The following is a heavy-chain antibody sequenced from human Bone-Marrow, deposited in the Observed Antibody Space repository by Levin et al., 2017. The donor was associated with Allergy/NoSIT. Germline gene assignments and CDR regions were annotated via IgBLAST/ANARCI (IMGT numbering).Heavy chain of an antibody. D-gene: IGHD2-2*01. J-gene: IGHJ2*01. Sequence: ESLKISCTVSGGSISSRSYYWGWIRQPPGKGLEWIGSIYYSGSTYYNPSLKSRVTISVDTSKNQFSLKLSSVTAADTAVYYCARTFWDIVVVPAAITPRWYFDLWGRGTLVTVSS. CDR3: ARTFWDIVVVPAAITPRWYFDL. V-gene: IGHV4-39*01. CDR2: IYYSGST. CDR1: GGSISSRSYY.